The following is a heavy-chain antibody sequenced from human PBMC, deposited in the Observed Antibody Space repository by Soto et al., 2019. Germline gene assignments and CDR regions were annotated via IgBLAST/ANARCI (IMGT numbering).Heavy chain of an antibody. CDR3: ARGRYGDY. D-gene: IGHD1-1*01. CDR1: GYTFTSYG. J-gene: IGHJ4*02. V-gene: IGHV1-18*01. CDR2: ISAHNGNT. Sequence: QVHLVQSGAEVKKPGASVKVSCKASGYTFTSYGITWVRQAPGQGLEWMGWISAHNGNTDYAQKLQGRVIVTRDTSSSTAYMELRSLISDDTAVYYWARGRYGDYWGQRALVTVSS.